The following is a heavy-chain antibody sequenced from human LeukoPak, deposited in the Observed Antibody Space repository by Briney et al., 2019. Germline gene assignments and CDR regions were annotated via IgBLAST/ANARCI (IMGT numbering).Heavy chain of an antibody. D-gene: IGHD6-19*01. CDR2: ISYSGST. Sequence: KPSETLSLTCTVSGGSISDSYWTWIRQPPGTGLEWIGYISYSGSTNYNPSLKSRVTISVDASKNQFSLKLSSVTAADTAVYYCARRDSSNNWFDPWGQGTLVTVSS. CDR1: GGSISDSY. V-gene: IGHV4-59*01. J-gene: IGHJ5*02. CDR3: ARRDSSNNWFDP.